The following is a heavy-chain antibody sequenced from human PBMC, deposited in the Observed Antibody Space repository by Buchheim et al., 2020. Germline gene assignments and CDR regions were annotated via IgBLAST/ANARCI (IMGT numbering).Heavy chain of an antibody. J-gene: IGHJ4*02. V-gene: IGHV4-59*01. D-gene: IGHD3-10*01. CDR3: ARTMVREVPYFDY. Sequence: QVQLQESGPGLVKPSETLSLTCTVSGGSISSYYWSWIRQPPGKGLEWIGYIYYSGSTNYNPSLKSRVTISVDTSKNQFSLKLSSVTAADTAVYYCARTMVREVPYFDYWGQGTL. CDR2: IYYSGST. CDR1: GGSISSYY.